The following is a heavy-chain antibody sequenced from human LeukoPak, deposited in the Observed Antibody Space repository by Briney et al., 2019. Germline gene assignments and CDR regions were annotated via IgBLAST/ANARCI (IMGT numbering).Heavy chain of an antibody. V-gene: IGHV3-53*01. CDR2: IYTGGST. J-gene: IGHJ3*01. CDR3: ARYCSDISCYSFDV. D-gene: IGHD2-2*01. CDR1: GFTVSSDY. Sequence: GGSLRLSCAASGFTVSSDYLSWVRQAPGKGLEWVSVIYTGGSTYYADSVKGRFTISRDNSKNTLCLQMNSLRAEDTAVYYCARYCSDISCYSFDVWGQGTMVTVSS.